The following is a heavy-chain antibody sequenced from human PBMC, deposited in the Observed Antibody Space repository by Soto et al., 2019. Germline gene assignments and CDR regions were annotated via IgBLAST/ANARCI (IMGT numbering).Heavy chain of an antibody. CDR2: FTRSGNT. CDR3: AREFAPGTPNYDY. Sequence: GGSLRLSCAASGFTFSNYAMSWVRQAPGKGLEWVSTFTRSGNTYYADSVKGRFTISRDNSKNTLYLQMDSLRAEDTAVYYCAREFAPGTPNYDYLGLGTLVTVYS. J-gene: IGHJ4*02. CDR1: GFTFSNYA. V-gene: IGHV3-23*01. D-gene: IGHD3-10*01.